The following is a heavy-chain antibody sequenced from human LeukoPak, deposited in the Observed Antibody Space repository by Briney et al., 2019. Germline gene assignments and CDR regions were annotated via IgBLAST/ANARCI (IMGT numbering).Heavy chain of an antibody. J-gene: IGHJ6*02. CDR2: INPSGGST. CDR3: ARVSVRNYYGMDV. V-gene: IGHV1-46*01. D-gene: IGHD3-10*01. Sequence: ASVTVSCTASGYTFTIYYMHWVRQAPGQGLEWMGIINPSGGSTSYAQKFQGRVTMTRDTSTSTVYMELSSLRSEDTAVYYCARVSVRNYYGMDVWGQGTTVTVSS. CDR1: GYTFTIYY.